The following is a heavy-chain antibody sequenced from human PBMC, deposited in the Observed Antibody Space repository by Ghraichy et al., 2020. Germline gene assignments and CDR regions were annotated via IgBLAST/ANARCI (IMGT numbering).Heavy chain of an antibody. D-gene: IGHD3-22*01. CDR3: ATRGSDDSSGYSPRDNWFDP. CDR2: INHSGST. J-gene: IGHJ5*02. V-gene: IGHV4-34*01. Sequence: SETLSLTCAVYGGSFSGYYWSWIRQPPGKGLEWIGEINHSGSTNYNPSLKSRVTISVDTSKNQFSLKLSSVTAADTAVYYCATRGSDDSSGYSPRDNWFDPWGQGTLVTVSS. CDR1: GGSFSGYY.